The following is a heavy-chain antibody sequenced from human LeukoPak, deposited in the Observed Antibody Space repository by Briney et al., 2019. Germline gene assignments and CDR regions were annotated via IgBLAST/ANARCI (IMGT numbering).Heavy chain of an antibody. CDR1: GGSISSYY. Sequence: PSETLSLTCTVSGGSISSYYWSWIRQPPGKGLEWIGYIYYSGSTNYNPSLKSRVTISVDTSKNQFSLKLRSVTAADTAVYYCARGPNSSGLHYFDYWGQGTLVTVSS. J-gene: IGHJ4*02. CDR2: IYYSGST. V-gene: IGHV4-59*01. D-gene: IGHD6-25*01. CDR3: ARGPNSSGLHYFDY.